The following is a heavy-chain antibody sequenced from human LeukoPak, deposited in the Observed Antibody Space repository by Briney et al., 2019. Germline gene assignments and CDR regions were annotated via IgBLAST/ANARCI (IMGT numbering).Heavy chain of an antibody. V-gene: IGHV3-23*01. CDR3: AKHTEITMIVVVIDY. D-gene: IGHD3-22*01. Sequence: GGSLRLSCAASGFTFSSYAMSWVRQAPGKGLEWVSAIRGSGGNTYYADSVKGRFTISRDNSKNTLYLQMNSLRAEDTAVYYCAKHTEITMIVVVIDYWGQGTLVTVSS. CDR2: IRGSGGNT. J-gene: IGHJ4*02. CDR1: GFTFSSYA.